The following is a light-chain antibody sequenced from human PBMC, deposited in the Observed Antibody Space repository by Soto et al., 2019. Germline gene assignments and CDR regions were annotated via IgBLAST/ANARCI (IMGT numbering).Light chain of an antibody. Sequence: ELVLTQSPGTLSLSPGERATLSCKASQSVSSTYLAWYQQNPGQAPRLLIYAASSRATGIPDRFSGSGSGTEFTLTISRLEPEDFAVYYCQQACSSPPTFGQGTKVEIK. V-gene: IGKV3-20*01. CDR2: AAS. J-gene: IGKJ1*01. CDR1: QSVSSTY. CDR3: QQACSSPPT.